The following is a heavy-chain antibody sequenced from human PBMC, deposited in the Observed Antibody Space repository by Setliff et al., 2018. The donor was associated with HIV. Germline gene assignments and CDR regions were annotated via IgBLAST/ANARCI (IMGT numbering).Heavy chain of an antibody. Sequence: PGGSLRLSCAASGFTFSSYSMNWVRQAPGKGLEWVSSISSSSSYIYYADSVKGRFTISRDNAKNSLYLQMNSLRAEDTAVYYCARGTVGATFLHNDYWGQGTLVTVS. CDR3: ARGTVGATFLHNDY. CDR2: ISSSSSYI. CDR1: GFTFSSYS. D-gene: IGHD1-26*01. J-gene: IGHJ4*02. V-gene: IGHV3-21*01.